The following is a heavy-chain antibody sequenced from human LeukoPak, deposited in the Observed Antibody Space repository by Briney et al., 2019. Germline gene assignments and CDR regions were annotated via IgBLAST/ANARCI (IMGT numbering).Heavy chain of an antibody. Sequence: GGSLRLSCAASGFTFSNCEMNWVRQAPGKGLEWVSYISSSSSTINYADSVKGRFTMSRDNAKNSLYLQMNSLRAEDTAVYYCAELGITIIGGVWGKGTTVTISS. J-gene: IGHJ6*04. D-gene: IGHD3-10*02. V-gene: IGHV3-48*03. CDR3: AELGITIIGGV. CDR2: ISSSSSTI. CDR1: GFTFSNCE.